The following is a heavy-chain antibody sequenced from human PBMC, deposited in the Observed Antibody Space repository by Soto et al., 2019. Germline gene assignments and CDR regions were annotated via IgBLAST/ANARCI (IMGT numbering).Heavy chain of an antibody. V-gene: IGHV3-33*06. CDR1: GFTFSSYG. Sequence: HPGGSLRLSCAASGFTFSSYGMHWVRQAPGKGLEWVAVIWYDGSNKYYADSVKGRFTISRDNSKNTLYPQMNSLRAEDTAVYYCAKDLNSGWYAEYYFDYWGQGTLVTVSS. D-gene: IGHD6-19*01. CDR2: IWYDGSNK. J-gene: IGHJ4*02. CDR3: AKDLNSGWYAEYYFDY.